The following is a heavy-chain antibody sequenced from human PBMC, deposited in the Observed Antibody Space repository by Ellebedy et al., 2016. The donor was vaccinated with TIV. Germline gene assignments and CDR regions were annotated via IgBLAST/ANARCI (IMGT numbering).Heavy chain of an antibody. CDR2: IKSKTDGGTT. CDR3: TTGGGDYDYVWGSHALDY. V-gene: IGHV3-15*07. D-gene: IGHD3-16*01. J-gene: IGHJ4*02. Sequence: GGSLRLSCAASGFTFSNAWMNWVRQAPGKGLEWVGRIKSKTDGGTTDYAAPVKGRFTISRDDSKNTLYLQMNSLKTEDTAVYYCTTGGGDYDYVWGSHALDYWGQGTLVTVSS. CDR1: GFTFSNAW.